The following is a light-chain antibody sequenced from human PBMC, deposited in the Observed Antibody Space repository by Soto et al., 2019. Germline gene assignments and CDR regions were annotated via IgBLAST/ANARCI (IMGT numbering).Light chain of an antibody. CDR2: DAS. J-gene: IGKJ4*01. Sequence: EIVMTQSPVTLSLSPGDKASLSCRAGQSVGSNLAWYQQKPGQAPRLLIYDASNRATGIPARFSGSGSGTDFTLTISSLEPEDFAGYYCQQRSNWRPSLTFGGGTEVEIK. CDR3: QQRSNWRPSLT. CDR1: QSVGSN. V-gene: IGKV3-11*01.